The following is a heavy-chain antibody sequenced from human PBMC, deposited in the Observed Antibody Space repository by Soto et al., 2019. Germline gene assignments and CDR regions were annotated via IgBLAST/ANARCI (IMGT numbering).Heavy chain of an antibody. CDR3: ARQYCSGGSCYLLFDY. CDR2: IYYSGST. CDR1: GGSISSYY. Sequence: SETLSLTCTVSGGSISSYYWSWIRQPPGKGLEWIGYIYYSGSTNYNPSLKSRVTISVDTSKNQFSLKLSSVTAADTAVYYCARQYCSGGSCYLLFDYWGQGTLVTVSS. D-gene: IGHD2-15*01. V-gene: IGHV4-59*08. J-gene: IGHJ4*02.